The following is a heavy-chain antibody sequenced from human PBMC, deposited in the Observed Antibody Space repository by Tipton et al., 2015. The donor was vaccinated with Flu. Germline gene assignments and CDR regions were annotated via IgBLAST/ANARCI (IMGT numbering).Heavy chain of an antibody. D-gene: IGHD3-3*01. CDR2: ISSSSSTI. Sequence: SLRLSCAASGFTFSDYYMSSIRQLPGKGLEWVSHISSSSSTINYADSVKGRFTISRDNAKNSLYLQMNSLRAEDTAVYYCARDHPPSITVLGEITDYFGMAVWGQGTTVTVSS. J-gene: IGHJ6*02. CDR3: ARDHPPSITVLGEITDYFGMAV. CDR1: GFTFSDYY. V-gene: IGHV3-11*01.